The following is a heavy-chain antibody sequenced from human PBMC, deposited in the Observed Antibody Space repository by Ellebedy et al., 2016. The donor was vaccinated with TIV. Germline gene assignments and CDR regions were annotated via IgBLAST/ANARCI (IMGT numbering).Heavy chain of an antibody. CDR3: ARGVGYCSSTSCSPNWFDP. D-gene: IGHD2-2*01. CDR1: GYTFTSYD. J-gene: IGHJ5*02. V-gene: IGHV1-8*01. Sequence: ASVKVSCXASGYTFTSYDINWVRQATGQGLEWMGWMNPNSGNTGYAQKFQGRVTMTRNTSISTAYMELSSLRSEDTAVYYCARGVGYCSSTSCSPNWFDPWGQGTLVTVSS. CDR2: MNPNSGNT.